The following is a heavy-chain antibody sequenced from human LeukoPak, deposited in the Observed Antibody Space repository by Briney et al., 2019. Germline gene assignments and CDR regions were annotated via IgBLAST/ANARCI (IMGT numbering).Heavy chain of an antibody. D-gene: IGHD3-22*01. CDR1: GGSFSGYY. Sequence: SETLSLTCAVYGGSFSGYYWSWIRQPPGKGLEWIGEINHSGSTNYNPSLKSRVTISVDTSKNQFSLKLSSVTAADTAVYYCARGDTYYYDSSGYYHAFDIWGQGTMVTVPS. CDR3: ARGDTYYYDSSGYYHAFDI. V-gene: IGHV4-34*01. CDR2: INHSGST. J-gene: IGHJ3*02.